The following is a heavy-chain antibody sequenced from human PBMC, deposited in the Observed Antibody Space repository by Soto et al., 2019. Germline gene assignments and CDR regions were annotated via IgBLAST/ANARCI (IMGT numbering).Heavy chain of an antibody. D-gene: IGHD2-21*01. CDR2: TSSDGVTK. Sequence: QVQLMESGGGVVQPGGSLRLSYVTSGFTFSRYSMHWFRQAPGKGLEWVAVTSSDGVTKFYADSVKGRFTVSRDNSKNTLYLQMNSLRPEDTAVYYCAREVVLTEWYFDNWGQGILVTVSS. V-gene: IGHV3-30-3*01. J-gene: IGHJ4*02. CDR1: GFTFSRYS. CDR3: AREVVLTEWYFDN.